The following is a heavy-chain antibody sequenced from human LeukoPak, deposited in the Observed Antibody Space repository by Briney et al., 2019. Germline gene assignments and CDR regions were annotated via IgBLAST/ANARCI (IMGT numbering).Heavy chain of an antibody. V-gene: IGHV3-7*01. CDR1: GFTFSRYW. Sequence: GGSLRLSCAASGFTFSRYWMSWVRQAPGKGLEWVANIKQDGSEKYYVDSLKGRFTISRDNAKNSLYLQMNSLRAEDTAVYYCAREQSEYSGSYQDYWGQGTLVTVSS. CDR3: AREQSEYSGSYQDY. CDR2: IKQDGSEK. D-gene: IGHD1-26*01. J-gene: IGHJ4*02.